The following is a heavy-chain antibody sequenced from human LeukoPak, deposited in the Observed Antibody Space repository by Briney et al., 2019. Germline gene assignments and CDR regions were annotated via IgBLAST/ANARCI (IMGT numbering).Heavy chain of an antibody. CDR1: GGSISPYF. CDR2: ISYSGST. D-gene: IGHD3-10*01. J-gene: IGHJ5*02. V-gene: IGHV4-59*01. Sequence: SETLSLTCTVSGGSISPYFWSWIRQPPGKGLEWIGYISYSGSTNYNPSLKSRVTISVDTSKNQFSLQLSSVTAADTAVYYCARDDYRGVTNFDPWGQGTLVAVSS. CDR3: ARDDYRGVTNFDP.